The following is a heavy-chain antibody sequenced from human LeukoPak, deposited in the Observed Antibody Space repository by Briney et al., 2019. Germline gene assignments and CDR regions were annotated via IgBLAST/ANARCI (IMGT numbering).Heavy chain of an antibody. CDR3: AKRLRDPRAFDY. J-gene: IGHJ4*02. V-gene: IGHV3-23*01. Sequence: PRVSLRLSCAASGFSFNSYAMSWVRQAPGKRLEWVAGISSTSSTVNYADPVKGRFTISRDNSNNTLYLQMNSLTAEDTALYYCAKRLRDPRAFDYWGQGTLFPASS. CDR1: GFSFNSYA. D-gene: IGHD2-21*02. CDR2: ISSTSSTV.